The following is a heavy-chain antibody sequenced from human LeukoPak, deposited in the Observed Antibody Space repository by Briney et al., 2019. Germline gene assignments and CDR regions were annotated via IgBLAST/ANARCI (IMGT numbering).Heavy chain of an antibody. V-gene: IGHV4-39*01. J-gene: IGHJ4*02. CDR1: GGSISRNNYY. D-gene: IGHD2-2*01. CDR2: INYSGNT. Sequence: SETLSLTCTVSGGSISRNNYYWGWIRQPPGKGLEWIGSINYSGNTYYNQSLKSRVTISVDTSKNQFSLKLSSVTAADTAVYYCARLPIIVVPATNFDYWGQGTLVTVSS. CDR3: ARLPIIVVPATNFDY.